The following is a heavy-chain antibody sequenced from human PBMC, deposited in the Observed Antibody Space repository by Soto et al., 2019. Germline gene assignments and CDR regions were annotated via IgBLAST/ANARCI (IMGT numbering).Heavy chain of an antibody. CDR1: GFTFHNYA. Sequence: EVQLLESGGDLVQPGGSLRLSCAASGFTFHNYAMTWVRQAPGQGLEWVSTVGGGGVDKFYADSVKGRFTISRDNSGNTLYLRMNSLRADDTALYYCVKSPRGYSWYFDYWGQGTLVTVSS. J-gene: IGHJ4*02. D-gene: IGHD5-18*01. CDR3: VKSPRGYSWYFDY. V-gene: IGHV3-23*01. CDR2: VGGGGVDK.